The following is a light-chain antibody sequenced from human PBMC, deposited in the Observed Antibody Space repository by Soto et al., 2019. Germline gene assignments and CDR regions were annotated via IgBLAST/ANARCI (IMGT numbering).Light chain of an antibody. CDR2: GAS. J-gene: IGKJ1*01. CDR1: RGINNY. CDR3: QNYDSAPWT. V-gene: IGKV1-27*01. Sequence: DIQMTQSPSSLSASVGDRVTITCRPSRGINNYLAWYQKKPGKVPMVLIYGASTLQSGVPSRFSASGSGTDFTLTISSLQPEDSATYYCQNYDSAPWTFGQGTRVEVK.